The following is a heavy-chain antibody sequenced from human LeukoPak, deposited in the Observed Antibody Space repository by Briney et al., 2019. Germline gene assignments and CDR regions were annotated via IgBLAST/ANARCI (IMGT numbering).Heavy chain of an antibody. V-gene: IGHV4-39*07. D-gene: IGHD6-6*01. CDR2: IYYSGST. CDR3: VRSSSSIFDY. CDR1: GGSISSSSYY. Sequence: PSETLSLTCTVSGGSISSSSYYWGWIRQPPGKGLEWIGSIYYSGSTYYNPSLKSRVTISVDTSKNQFSLKLGSVTAAGTAVYYCVRSSSSIFDYWGQGTLVTVSP. J-gene: IGHJ4*02.